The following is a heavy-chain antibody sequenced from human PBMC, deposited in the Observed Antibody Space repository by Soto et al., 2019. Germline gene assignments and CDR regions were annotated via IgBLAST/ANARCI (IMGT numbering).Heavy chain of an antibody. CDR1: GFTFSRYS. CDR3: ARVYSYGMDV. CDR2: ISSSGSPK. Sequence: PGGSLRLSCAASGFTFSRYSMNWVRQAPGKGLEWVSYISSSGSPKYYADSVKGRFTISRDNAKNSLYLQMNSLRDEDTAVYYCARVYSYGMDVWDQGTTVTVSS. V-gene: IGHV3-48*02. D-gene: IGHD2-8*01. J-gene: IGHJ6*02.